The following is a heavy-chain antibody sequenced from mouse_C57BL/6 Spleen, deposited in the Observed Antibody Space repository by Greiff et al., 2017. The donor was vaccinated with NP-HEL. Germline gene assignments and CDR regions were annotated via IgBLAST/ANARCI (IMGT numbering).Heavy chain of an antibody. Sequence: VMLVESGPGLVAPSQSLSITCTVSGFSLTSYGVDWVRQSSGKGLEWLGVIWGVGSTNYNSALKYRLSISKDNSKSQVFLKMNSLKTDDTAMYYGASGTAQAGFAYWGQGTLVTVSA. CDR2: IWGVGST. CDR1: GFSLTSYG. J-gene: IGHJ3*01. D-gene: IGHD3-2*02. CDR3: ASGTAQAGFAY. V-gene: IGHV2-6*01.